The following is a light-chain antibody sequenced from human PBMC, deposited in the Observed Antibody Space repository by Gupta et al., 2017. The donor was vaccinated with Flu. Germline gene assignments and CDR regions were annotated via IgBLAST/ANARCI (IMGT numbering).Light chain of an antibody. V-gene: IGKV1-9*01. J-gene: IGKJ5*01. Sequence: DIQLTQSPSFLSASVGDRVTITCRASQGISSYLAWYQQKPGKAPKLLIYGSSTLQSGVPSRFSGTGSGTDFTLTISSRQPEDFAAYYCQQLDNYPPITFGQGTRLEIK. CDR3: QQLDNYPPIT. CDR2: GSS. CDR1: QGISSY.